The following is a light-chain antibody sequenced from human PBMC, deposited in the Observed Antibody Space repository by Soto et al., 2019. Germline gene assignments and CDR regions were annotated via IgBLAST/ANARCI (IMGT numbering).Light chain of an antibody. J-gene: IGKJ1*01. CDR2: GAS. CDR1: QSVSSSF. Sequence: EIVLTQSPGTLSLSPGERATLSCRASQSVSSSFLAWYQQKPGQAPRLLIYGASSRATGIPDRFSGSGSGTDFTLTISRLETEDFAVYYCPQYDSSPWTFGQGTKVEIK. CDR3: PQYDSSPWT. V-gene: IGKV3-20*01.